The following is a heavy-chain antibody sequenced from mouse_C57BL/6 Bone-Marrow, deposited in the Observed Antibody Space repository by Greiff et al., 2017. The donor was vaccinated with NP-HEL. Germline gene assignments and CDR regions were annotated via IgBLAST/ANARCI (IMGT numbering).Heavy chain of an antibody. Sequence: EVQRVESGGGLVKPGGSLKLSCAASGFTFSSYAMSWVRQTPEKRLEWVATISDGGSYTYYPDNVKGRFTISRDNAKNNLYLQMSHLKSEDTAMYYCAIIYDGYDWFAYWGQGTLVTVSA. D-gene: IGHD2-3*01. J-gene: IGHJ3*01. CDR3: AIIYDGYDWFAY. CDR1: GFTFSSYA. V-gene: IGHV5-4*01. CDR2: ISDGGSYT.